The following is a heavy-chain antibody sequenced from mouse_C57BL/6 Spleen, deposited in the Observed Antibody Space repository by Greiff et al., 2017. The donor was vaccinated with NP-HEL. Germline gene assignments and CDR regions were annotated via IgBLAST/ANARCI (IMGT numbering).Heavy chain of an antibody. CDR2: SYPRDGST. CDR3: ASSGYDYDSAWFAY. J-gene: IGHJ3*01. D-gene: IGHD2-4*01. Sequence: VKPGASVKLSCKASGYTFTCYDINWVKQRPGQGLEWIGRSYPRDGSTKNNEKFKGKATLTVDTSSSTAYMELHSLTSEDSAVYFFASSGYDYDSAWFAYWGQGTLVTVSA. CDR1: GYTFTCYD. V-gene: IGHV1-85*01.